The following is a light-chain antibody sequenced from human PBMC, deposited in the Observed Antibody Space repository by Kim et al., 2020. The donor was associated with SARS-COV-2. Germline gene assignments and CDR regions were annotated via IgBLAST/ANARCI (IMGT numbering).Light chain of an antibody. Sequence: QGQTARITCSGDALPKQYAYWYQQKPGQAPVLVIYKDSERPSGIPERFSGSSSGTTGTLTISGVQAEDEADYYCQSVDSSATYRVFGGGTQLTVL. V-gene: IGLV3-25*03. CDR1: ALPKQY. J-gene: IGLJ2*01. CDR2: KDS. CDR3: QSVDSSATYRV.